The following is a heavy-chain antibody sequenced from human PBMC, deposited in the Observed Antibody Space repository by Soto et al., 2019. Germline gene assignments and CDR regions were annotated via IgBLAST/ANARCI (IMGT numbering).Heavy chain of an antibody. CDR2: ISYDGSNK. V-gene: IGHV3-30*18. J-gene: IGHJ4*02. Sequence: GWSLRLSCAASGFTFSSYGMHLVRQAPGKGLEWVAVISYDGSNKYYADSVKGRFTISRDNSKNTLYLQMNSLRAEDTAVYYCAKDSPRYSSGWYAFEYWGEGTLVTVS. D-gene: IGHD6-19*01. CDR1: GFTFSSYG. CDR3: AKDSPRYSSGWYAFEY.